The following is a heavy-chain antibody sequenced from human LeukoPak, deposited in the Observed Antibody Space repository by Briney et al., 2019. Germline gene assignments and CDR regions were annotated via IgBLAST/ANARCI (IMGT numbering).Heavy chain of an antibody. J-gene: IGHJ6*02. Sequence: GGSLRLSCAASGFTFSSYSMHWVRQAPGKGLEWVAVISYDGSNKYYADSVKGRFTISRDNSKNTLYLQMNSLRAEDTAVYYCARVILPAATFYYYYGMDVWGQGTTVTVSS. CDR2: ISYDGSNK. CDR1: GFTFSSYS. CDR3: ARVILPAATFYYYYGMDV. D-gene: IGHD2-2*01. V-gene: IGHV3-30-3*01.